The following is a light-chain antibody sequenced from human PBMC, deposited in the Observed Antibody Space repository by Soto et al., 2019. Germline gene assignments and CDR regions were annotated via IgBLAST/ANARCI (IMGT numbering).Light chain of an antibody. Sequence: EIVLTQSPGTLSLSPGDRATLSCRASQSIYSDYFAWYQQKPGQAPRLLIYGASSRATGIPDRFSGSGSGTDFTLTISRLEPEDFAVYYCQQYGSPPATFGGGTKVEIK. J-gene: IGKJ4*01. CDR3: QQYGSPPAT. V-gene: IGKV3-20*01. CDR2: GAS. CDR1: QSIYSDY.